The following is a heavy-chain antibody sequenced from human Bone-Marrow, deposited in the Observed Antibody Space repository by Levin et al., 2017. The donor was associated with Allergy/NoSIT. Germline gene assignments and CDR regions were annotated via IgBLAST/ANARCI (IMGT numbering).Heavy chain of an antibody. CDR1: GFTFSNHW. V-gene: IGHV3-74*01. CDR2: LNSDGSGP. Sequence: GGSLRLSCAASGFTFSNHWMHWVRQAPGKGLVWVSGLNSDGSGPNFADSVRGRFAISRDNAKNTLYLQMNSLRAEDTAVYYCARATRKYCSGGNCYFDDAFDIWGQGTMVTVSS. J-gene: IGHJ3*02. CDR3: ARATRKYCSGGNCYFDDAFDI. D-gene: IGHD2-15*01.